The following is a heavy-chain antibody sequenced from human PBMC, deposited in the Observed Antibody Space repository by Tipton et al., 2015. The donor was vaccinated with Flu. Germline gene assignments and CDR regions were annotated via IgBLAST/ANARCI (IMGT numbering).Heavy chain of an antibody. D-gene: IGHD1-26*01. J-gene: IGHJ4*02. CDR1: GGSISSSNYY. V-gene: IGHV4-39*07. CDR2: IYYSGST. CDR3: ARSSYSGSYGGGYFDY. Sequence: TLSLTCTVSGGSISSSNYYWGWIRQPPGTGLEWIGSIYYSGSTYYNPTLKSRVTISVDTSKNQFSLRLSSVTAADTAVYYCARSSYSGSYGGGYFDYWGQGTLVTVSS.